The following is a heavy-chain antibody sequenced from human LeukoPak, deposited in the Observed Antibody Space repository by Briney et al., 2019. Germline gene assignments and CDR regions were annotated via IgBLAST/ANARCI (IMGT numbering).Heavy chain of an antibody. Sequence: SETLSLTCTVSGGSISSSTYYWGWIRQPPGKGLEWIRSIYYSGSTYNNPSLKSRVTIFVDTSKNQFSLKLSSVTATDTAVYYCARTYGDYDDAFDVWGQGTMVTVSS. CDR1: GGSISSSTYY. V-gene: IGHV4-39*01. CDR2: IYYSGST. CDR3: ARTYGDYDDAFDV. D-gene: IGHD4-17*01. J-gene: IGHJ3*01.